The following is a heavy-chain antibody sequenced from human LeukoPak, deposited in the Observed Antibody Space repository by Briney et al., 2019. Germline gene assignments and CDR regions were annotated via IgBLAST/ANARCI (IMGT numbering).Heavy chain of an antibody. D-gene: IGHD3-3*01. J-gene: IGHJ4*02. V-gene: IGHV1-8*02. CDR1: GGTFSSYD. Sequence: ASVKVSCKASGGTFSSYDINWVRQATGQGLEWMGWMNPNSGNTGYAQKFQGRVTMTRNTSISTAYMELSSLRSDDTAVYYCATYRARAAVEWFFDHWAQGTLVTVSS. CDR3: ATYRARAAVEWFFDH. CDR2: MNPNSGNT.